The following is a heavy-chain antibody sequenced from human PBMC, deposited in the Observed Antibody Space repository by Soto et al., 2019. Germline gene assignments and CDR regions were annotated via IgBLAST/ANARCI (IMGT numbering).Heavy chain of an antibody. CDR3: ARDKMIDDFGLGTYDY. CDR1: GYTFTSFG. D-gene: IGHD3-10*01. J-gene: IGHJ4*02. CDR2: ISGYNGKT. Sequence: QVQMVQSGVEVRKPGASFKVSCKTSGYTFTSFGVSWVRQAPGQGLEWMGWISGYNGKTEYAQKLQGRVTMTADTSTSTAYMELRGLRCDDTAVSFCARDKMIDDFGLGTYDYWGQGTTVTVTS. V-gene: IGHV1-18*04.